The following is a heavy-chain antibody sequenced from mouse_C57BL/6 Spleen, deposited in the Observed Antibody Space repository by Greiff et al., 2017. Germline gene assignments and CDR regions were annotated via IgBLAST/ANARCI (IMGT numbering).Heavy chain of an antibody. CDR3: ARAGDDYDTAY. J-gene: IGHJ3*01. V-gene: IGHV1-85*01. CDR2: IYPRDGST. CDR1: GYTFTSYD. Sequence: SGPELVKPGASVKLSCKASGYTFTSYDINWVKQRPGQGLEWIGWIYPRDGSTKYNEKFKGKATLTVDTSSSTAYMELHSLTSEDSAVYFCARAGDDYDTAYWGQGTLVTVSA. D-gene: IGHD2-4*01.